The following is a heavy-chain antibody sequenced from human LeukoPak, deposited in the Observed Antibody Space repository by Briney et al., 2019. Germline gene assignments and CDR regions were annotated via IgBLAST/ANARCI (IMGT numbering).Heavy chain of an antibody. Sequence: GGSLRLSCAASGFTFSSYSMSWVRQAPGKGLEWVANIKQDGSEKYYVDSVKGRFTISRDNAKNSLYLQMNSLRAEDTAVYYCARGVSSGWWGLFDYWGQGTLVTVSS. CDR1: GFTFSSYS. V-gene: IGHV3-7*01. CDR3: ARGVSSGWWGLFDY. D-gene: IGHD6-19*01. J-gene: IGHJ4*02. CDR2: IKQDGSEK.